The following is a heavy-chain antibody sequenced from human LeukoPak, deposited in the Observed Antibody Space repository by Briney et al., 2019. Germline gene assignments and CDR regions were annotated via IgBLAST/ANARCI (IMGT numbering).Heavy chain of an antibody. CDR1: GASISYNY. CDR3: ARHLPTDGYILFDY. J-gene: IGHJ4*02. Sequence: PSETLSLTCTASGASISYNYWSWIRQPPGKGLEWIGEINHSGSTNYNPSLKSRVTISVDTSKNQFSLKLSSVTAADTAVYYCARHLPTDGYILFDYWGQGTLVTVSS. CDR2: INHSGST. V-gene: IGHV4-34*01. D-gene: IGHD5-24*01.